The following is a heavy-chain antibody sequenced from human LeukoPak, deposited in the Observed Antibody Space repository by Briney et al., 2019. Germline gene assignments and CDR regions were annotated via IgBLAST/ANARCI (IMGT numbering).Heavy chain of an antibody. CDR3: TTVESWYYFDY. V-gene: IGHV3-15*01. Sequence: GGSLRLSCAASGFTFSNAWMSWVRQAPGRGWEWVGRIKSKTDGGTTDYAAPVKGRFTISRDDSKNTLYLQMNSLKTEDTAVYYCTTVESWYYFDYWGQGTLVTVSS. CDR1: GFTFSNAW. J-gene: IGHJ4*02. CDR2: IKSKTDGGTT. D-gene: IGHD6-13*01.